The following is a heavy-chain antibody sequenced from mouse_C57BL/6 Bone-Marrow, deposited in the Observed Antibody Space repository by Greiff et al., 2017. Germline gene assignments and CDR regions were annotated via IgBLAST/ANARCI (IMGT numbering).Heavy chain of an antibody. D-gene: IGHD2-4*01. V-gene: IGHV1-54*01. CDR1: GYAFTNYL. J-gene: IGHJ3*01. CDR2: INPGSGGT. Sequence: VQLQQSGAELVRPGTSVKVSCKASGYAFTNYLIEWVKQRPGQGLEWIGVINPGSGGTNYNEKFKGKATLTADKSSSTAYMQLSSLTSEDSAVYFCARSTYDYDGTGFAYWGQGTLVTVSA. CDR3: ARSTYDYDGTGFAY.